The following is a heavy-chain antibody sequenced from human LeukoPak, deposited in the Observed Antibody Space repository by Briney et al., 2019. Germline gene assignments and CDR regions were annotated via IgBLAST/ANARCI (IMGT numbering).Heavy chain of an antibody. Sequence: GGSLRLSCAASGFTFSSYWMSWVRQALGKGLEWVANIKQDGSEKYYVDSVKGRFTISRDNAKNSPYLQMNSLRAEDTAVYYCARELRPDPYSASWYNYWGQGTLVTVSS. V-gene: IGHV3-7*01. D-gene: IGHD6-13*01. CDR1: GFTFSSYW. CDR2: IKQDGSEK. CDR3: ARELRPDPYSASWYNY. J-gene: IGHJ4*02.